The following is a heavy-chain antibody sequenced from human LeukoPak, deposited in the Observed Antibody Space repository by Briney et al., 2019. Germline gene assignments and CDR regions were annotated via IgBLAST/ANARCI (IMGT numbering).Heavy chain of an antibody. CDR1: GFTFGDYA. D-gene: IGHD3-16*01. CDR2: IRSKAYGGTT. J-gene: IGHJ4*02. CDR3: TRARGGGSPYFDY. Sequence: GGSLRLSCTASGFTFGDYAMSWVRQAPGKGLEWVGFIRSKAYGGTTEYAASVKGRFTISRDDSKSIAYLQMNSLKTEDTAVYYCTRARGGGSPYFDYWGQGTLVTVSS. V-gene: IGHV3-49*04.